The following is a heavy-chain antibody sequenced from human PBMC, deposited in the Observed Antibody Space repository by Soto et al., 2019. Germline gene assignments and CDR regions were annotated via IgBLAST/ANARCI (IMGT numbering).Heavy chain of an antibody. Sequence: XASLSLTCAVCGGSFSSQSWTWIRQSPGKELEWIGDINHNGRVNYSPSLKSRVTISLDTSKNQFYLTLSAVTAADTAMYYCLTRAHATNGYYRFDPCGQGTLVTVSS. V-gene: IGHV4-34*01. D-gene: IGHD3-3*01. CDR2: INHNGRV. J-gene: IGHJ5*01. CDR1: GGSFSSQS. CDR3: LTRAHATNGYYRFDP.